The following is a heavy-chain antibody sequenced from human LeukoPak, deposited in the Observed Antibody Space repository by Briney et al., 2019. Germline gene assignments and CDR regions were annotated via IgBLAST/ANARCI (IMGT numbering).Heavy chain of an antibody. Sequence: PSETLSLTCTVSGGSISSYYWNWIRQPPGKGLEWIGYIYYSGSTNYNPSLKSRVTISVDTSKNQFSLKLSSVTASDTAVYYCARDSGSYSRDFDYWGQGTLVTVSS. CDR1: GGSISSYY. D-gene: IGHD1-26*01. CDR2: IYYSGST. CDR3: ARDSGSYSRDFDY. J-gene: IGHJ4*02. V-gene: IGHV4-59*01.